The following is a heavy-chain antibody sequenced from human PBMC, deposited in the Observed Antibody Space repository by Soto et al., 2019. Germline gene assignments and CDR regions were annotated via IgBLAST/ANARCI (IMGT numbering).Heavy chain of an antibody. V-gene: IGHV3-66*01. CDR3: ARDGGGSGGYYYMDV. Sequence: TGGSLRLSCAASGFTVSSNYMNWVRQAPGKGLEWVSLIYSDGSTYYADSVKGRFTISRDNSKNTLYLQMNSLRAEDTSVYYCARDGGGSGGYYYMDVWGKGTTVTVSS. J-gene: IGHJ6*03. CDR2: IYSDGST. CDR1: GFTVSSNY. D-gene: IGHD2-15*01.